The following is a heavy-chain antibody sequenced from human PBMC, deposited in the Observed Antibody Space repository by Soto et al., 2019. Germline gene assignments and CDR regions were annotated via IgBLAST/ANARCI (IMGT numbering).Heavy chain of an antibody. J-gene: IGHJ4*02. CDR3: ASSDGYDIMFGFDY. V-gene: IGHV4-59*01. CDR2: IYYSGST. CDR1: GGSISSYY. Sequence: PSETLSLTCTVSGGSISSYYWSWIRQPPGKGLEWIGYIYYSGSTNYNPSLKSRVTISVDTSKNQFSLKLSSVTAADTAVYYCASSDGYDIMFGFDYWGQGTLVTVSS. D-gene: IGHD5-12*01.